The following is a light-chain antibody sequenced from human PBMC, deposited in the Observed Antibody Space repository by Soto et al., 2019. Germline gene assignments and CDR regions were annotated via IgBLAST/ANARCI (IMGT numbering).Light chain of an antibody. CDR1: QGIRSY. J-gene: IGKJ5*01. CDR3: QQLDSMPIT. Sequence: QFTQSPSSLSAFVGDIVALPFRASQGIRSYLAWYQQKPGEAPKLLISIASILQSGVPSRFSGSGSGTDFVLTISSLQPEDSATYYCQQLDSMPITFGQGTRLEIK. V-gene: IGKV1-9*01. CDR2: IAS.